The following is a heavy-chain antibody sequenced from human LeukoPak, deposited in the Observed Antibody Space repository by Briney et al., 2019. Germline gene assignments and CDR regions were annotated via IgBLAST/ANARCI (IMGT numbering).Heavy chain of an antibody. V-gene: IGHV3-23*01. D-gene: IGHD3-22*01. CDR1: GFTFSSYA. CDR3: AKGDPNSGYLH. CDR2: ISRSGGTT. J-gene: IGHJ4*02. Sequence: GGSLTLSCAASGFTFSSYAMSWVRQAPGKGLEWVSAISRSGGTTYYADSVKGRFSISRDNSKNTLYLQITSLGAEDTAAYFCAKGDPNSGYLHWGQGTLVTVSS.